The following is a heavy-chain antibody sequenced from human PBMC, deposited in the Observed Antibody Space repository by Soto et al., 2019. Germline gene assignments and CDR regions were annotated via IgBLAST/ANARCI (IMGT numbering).Heavy chain of an antibody. V-gene: IGHV4-30-4*01. D-gene: IGHD4-17*01. J-gene: IGHJ4*02. Sequence: QVQLQESGPGLVKPSQTLSLTCTVSGGSISSGDYHWSWIRQPPGKGLEWIGHIYNSGNSYYNPSLKSRVTISVDTSKNQFSLKLCSVTAADTAVYYCARGPTVTTDYWGQGTLLIVSS. CDR1: GGSISSGDYH. CDR3: ARGPTVTTDY. CDR2: IYNSGNS.